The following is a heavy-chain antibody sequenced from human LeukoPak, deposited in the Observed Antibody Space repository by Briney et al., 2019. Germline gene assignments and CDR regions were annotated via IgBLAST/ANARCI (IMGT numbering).Heavy chain of an antibody. CDR1: GFTFSSFS. CDR2: ITSSSGST. D-gene: IGHD4-17*01. J-gene: IGHJ4*02. CDR3: ARVIGSYGDSAY. V-gene: IGHV3-48*04. Sequence: GESLRLSCAASGFTFSSFSMNWVRQAPGKGLEWISYITSSSGSTYYADSVKGRFTISRDNAKNSLYLQMNSLRAEDTAVYYCARVIGSYGDSAYWGQGTLVTVSS.